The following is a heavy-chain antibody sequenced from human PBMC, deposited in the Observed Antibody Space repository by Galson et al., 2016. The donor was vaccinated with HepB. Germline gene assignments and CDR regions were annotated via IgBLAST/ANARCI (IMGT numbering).Heavy chain of an antibody. J-gene: IGHJ6*02. CDR1: GFTFSSYN. D-gene: IGHD6-19*01. V-gene: IGHV3-21*01. CDR2: ISSSSSYI. CDR3: AREGSSGWYEALSMDV. Sequence: SLRLSCAASGFTFSSYNMNWVRQAPGKGLEWVSSISSSSSYIYYADSAKGRFTISRDSAKNSLYLQMNSLRAEDTAVYYCAREGSSGWYEALSMDVWGQGTTVTVSS.